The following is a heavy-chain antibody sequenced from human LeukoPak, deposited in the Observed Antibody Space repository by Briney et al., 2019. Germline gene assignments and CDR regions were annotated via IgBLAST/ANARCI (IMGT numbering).Heavy chain of an antibody. CDR3: ARGHMVRGVKGYGMDV. D-gene: IGHD3-10*01. V-gene: IGHV3-33*01. J-gene: IGHJ6*02. CDR2: IWYDRSNK. Sequence: GGSLRLSCAASGFTFSSYGMHWVRQAPGKGLEWVAVIWYDRSNKYYADSVKGRFTISRDNSKNTLYLQMNSLRAEDTAVYYCARGHMVRGVKGYGMDVWGQGTTVTVSS. CDR1: GFTFSSYG.